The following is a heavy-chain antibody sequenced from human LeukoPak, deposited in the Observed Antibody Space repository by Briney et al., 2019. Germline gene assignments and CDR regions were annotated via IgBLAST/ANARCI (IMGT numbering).Heavy chain of an antibody. J-gene: IGHJ6*03. D-gene: IGHD3-3*01. CDR1: GGSISSYY. CDR2: IYYSGST. V-gene: IGHV4-59*01. CDR3: ARASNDPTIFVDPKRYYYYMDV. Sequence: SETLSLTCTVSGGSISSYYWSWIRQPPGKGLEWIGYIYYSGSTNYNPSLKSRVTISVDTSKNQFSLKLSSVTAADTAVYYCARASNDPTIFVDPKRYYYYMDVWGKGTTVTVSS.